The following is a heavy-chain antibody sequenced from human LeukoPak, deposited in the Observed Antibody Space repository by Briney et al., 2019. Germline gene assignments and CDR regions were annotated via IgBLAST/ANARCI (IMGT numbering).Heavy chain of an antibody. V-gene: IGHV4-4*07. CDR2: IYTSGST. Sequence: SETLSLTCTVSGGSISSYYWSWIRQPAGKGLEWIGRIYTSGSTNYNPSLKSRVTMSVDTSKNQFSLKLSSVTAADTAVYYCARAMSDGFVGLYAFDIWGQGTMVTVSS. CDR1: GGSISSYY. D-gene: IGHD3/OR15-3a*01. J-gene: IGHJ3*02. CDR3: ARAMSDGFVGLYAFDI.